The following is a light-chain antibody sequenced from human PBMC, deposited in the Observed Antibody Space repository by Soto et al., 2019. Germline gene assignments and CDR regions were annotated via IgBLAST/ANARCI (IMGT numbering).Light chain of an antibody. CDR2: KAS. Sequence: DIQMTQSPSTLSASVGDRVTITCRASQSVSGWLAWYQQKPGKAPKLLIYKASNLESGVPSRFSGSGSGTEFTLTISSLQPDVATYYCQHYNIYPLTFGGGTKVEIK. J-gene: IGKJ4*01. CDR3: QHYNIYPLT. CDR1: QSVSGW. V-gene: IGKV1-5*03.